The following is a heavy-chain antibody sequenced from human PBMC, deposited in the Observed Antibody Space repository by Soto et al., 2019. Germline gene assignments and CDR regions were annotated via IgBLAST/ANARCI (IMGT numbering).Heavy chain of an antibody. Sequence: QVQLVESGGGEVQPGRSLTISCAASGFTFSTYGMHWVRQTPGKGLEWVAVISYDGTNKFYSDSVKGRFTISRDNFKNTVTLQMNSLRAHDTAVYSCAKDLQSYGDYDYYCYGMDVWGLGTRVTVSS. CDR2: ISYDGTNK. CDR1: GFTFSTYG. CDR3: AKDLQSYGDYDYYCYGMDV. D-gene: IGHD4-17*01. V-gene: IGHV3-30*18. J-gene: IGHJ6*02.